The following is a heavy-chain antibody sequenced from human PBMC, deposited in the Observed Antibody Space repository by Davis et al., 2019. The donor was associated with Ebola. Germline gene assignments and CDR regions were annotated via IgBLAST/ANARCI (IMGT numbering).Heavy chain of an antibody. Sequence: AASVKVSCKASGYTFTSYYMHWVRQAPGQGLEWMGIINPSGGSTSYAQKFQGRVTMTTDTSTNTATMELRSLTSDDTAVYYCARDGGWLDPWGQGTTVTVSS. CDR2: INPSGGST. D-gene: IGHD6-19*01. V-gene: IGHV1-46*01. CDR1: GYTFTSYY. CDR3: ARDGGWLDP. J-gene: IGHJ6*02.